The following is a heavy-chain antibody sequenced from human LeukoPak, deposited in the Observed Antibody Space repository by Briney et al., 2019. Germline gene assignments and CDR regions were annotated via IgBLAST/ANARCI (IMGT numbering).Heavy chain of an antibody. J-gene: IGHJ4*02. Sequence: PGGSLRLSCAASGFTFSSSVVSWVRQAPGKGLEWVSSITGSGDNTYYADSVKGRFTISRDNSKNTLYLQMDSLRDEDTAIYYCAIQNRFTYGYFDWWGQGTPVTVSS. V-gene: IGHV3-23*01. CDR2: ITGSGDNT. CDR1: GFTFSSSV. D-gene: IGHD1-14*01. CDR3: AIQNRFTYGYFDW.